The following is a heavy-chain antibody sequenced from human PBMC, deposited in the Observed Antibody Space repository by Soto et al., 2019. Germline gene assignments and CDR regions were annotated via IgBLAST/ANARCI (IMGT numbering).Heavy chain of an antibody. CDR2: IYRTGST. Sequence: SLTCTVSGGSLSSYYWSWIRQPAGKGLDWIGEIYRTGSTNYNPSLKSRVTISLDKSENQFSLKVTSLTAADTAVYYCASRDPGTSVDYWGQGTLVTVSS. D-gene: IGHD1-7*01. V-gene: IGHV4-4*09. J-gene: IGHJ4*02. CDR3: ASRDPGTSVDY. CDR1: GGSLSSYY.